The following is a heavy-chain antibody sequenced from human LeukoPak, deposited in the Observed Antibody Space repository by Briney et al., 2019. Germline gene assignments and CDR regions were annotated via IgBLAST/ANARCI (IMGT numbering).Heavy chain of an antibody. CDR2: IYSGGST. D-gene: IGHD2-21*02. CDR1: GFTVSSNY. Sequence: AGGSLRLSCAASGFTVSSNYMSWVRQAPGKGLEWVSVIYSGGSTYYADSVKGRFTISRDNSKNTLYLQMNGLRAEDTAVYYCASSSVTGYYYYGMDVWGQGTTVTVSS. CDR3: ASSSVTGYYYYGMDV. J-gene: IGHJ6*02. V-gene: IGHV3-66*01.